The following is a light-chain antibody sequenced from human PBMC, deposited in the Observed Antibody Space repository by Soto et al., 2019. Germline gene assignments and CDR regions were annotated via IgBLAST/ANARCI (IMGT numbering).Light chain of an antibody. CDR3: SSYTSSSTRVL. CDR1: SSDVGGYNY. Sequence: QSALTQPASVSGSPRQSITISCTGTSSDVGGYNYVSWYQQHPGKAPKLMIYDVSNRPSGVSNRFSGSKSGNTASLTISGLQAEDEADYYCSSYTSSSTRVLFGGGTKVTVL. V-gene: IGLV2-14*01. J-gene: IGLJ2*01. CDR2: DVS.